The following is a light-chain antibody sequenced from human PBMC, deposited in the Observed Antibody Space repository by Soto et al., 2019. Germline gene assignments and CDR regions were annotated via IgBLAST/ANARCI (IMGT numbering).Light chain of an antibody. CDR1: QSVSTY. Sequence: EIVLTQSPATLSLSPGERATLSCRASQSVSTYLAWYQQKPGQPPRLLIYDASNRVTGTPARFSGSGSGTDFTLIISSLEPEDFAVYYCQQRSNWPPYTFGQGTKLEIK. CDR3: QQRSNWPPYT. J-gene: IGKJ2*01. CDR2: DAS. V-gene: IGKV3-11*01.